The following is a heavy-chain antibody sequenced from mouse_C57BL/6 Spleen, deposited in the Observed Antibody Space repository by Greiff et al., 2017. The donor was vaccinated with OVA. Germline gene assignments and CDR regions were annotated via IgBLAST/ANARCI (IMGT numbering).Heavy chain of an antibody. V-gene: IGHV5-17*01. CDR3: ARKDYDY. D-gene: IGHD1-1*02. CDR2: ISSGSSTI. CDR1: GFTFSDYG. J-gene: IGHJ4*01. Sequence: EVKLVESGGGLVKPGGSLKLSCAASGFTFSDYGVHWVRQAPEKGLEWVAYISSGSSTIYYADTVKGRFTISRDNDKNTLFLQMTSLRSEDTAMYYCARKDYDYWGQGTSVTVAS.